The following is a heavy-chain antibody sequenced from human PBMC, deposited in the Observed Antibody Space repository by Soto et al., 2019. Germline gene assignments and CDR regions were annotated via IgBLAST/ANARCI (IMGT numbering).Heavy chain of an antibody. J-gene: IGHJ5*02. CDR3: ARQVEYVDTAMDDWFDP. CDR1: GGSISSGDYY. CDR2: IYYSGST. V-gene: IGHV4-30-4*01. Sequence: SETLSLTCTVSGGSISSGDYYWSWIRQPPGKGLEWIGYIYYSGSTYYNPSLKSRVTISVDTSKNQFSLKLSSVTAADTAVYYCARQVEYVDTAMDDWFDPWGQGTLVTVSS. D-gene: IGHD5-18*01.